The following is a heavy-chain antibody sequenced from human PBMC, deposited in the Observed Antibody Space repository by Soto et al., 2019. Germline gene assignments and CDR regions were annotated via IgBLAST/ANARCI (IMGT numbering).Heavy chain of an antibody. Sequence: QVQLVESGGGVVQPGRSLRLSCAASGFTFSSYGMHWVRQAPGKGLEWVAVIWYDGSNKYYADSVKGRFTISRDNSKNTLDVQMNSLRAEDTAVYYCARHPRGWPYYFDYLGQGNLVTVSS. J-gene: IGHJ4*02. CDR2: IWYDGSNK. V-gene: IGHV3-33*01. CDR3: ARHPRGWPYYFDY. D-gene: IGHD6-19*01. CDR1: GFTFSSYG.